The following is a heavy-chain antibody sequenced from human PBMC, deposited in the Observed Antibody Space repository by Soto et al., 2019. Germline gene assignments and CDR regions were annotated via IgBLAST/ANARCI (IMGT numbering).Heavy chain of an antibody. J-gene: IGHJ6*02. D-gene: IGHD3-16*01. V-gene: IGHV4-39*07. CDR1: GGSISSSSYY. CDR3: ARDWVSYYYYGMDV. CDR2: IYYSGST. Sequence: SETLSLTCTVSGGSISSSSYYWGWIRQPPGKGLEWIGSIYYSGSTYYNPSLKSRVTISVDTSKNQFYLKLSSVTAADTAVYYCARDWVSYYYYGMDVWGQGTTVTVSS.